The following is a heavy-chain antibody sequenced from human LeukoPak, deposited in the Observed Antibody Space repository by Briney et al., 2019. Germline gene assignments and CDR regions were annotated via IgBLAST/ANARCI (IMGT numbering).Heavy chain of an antibody. CDR1: GGSFGGDY. Sequence: SETLSLTCAVYGGSFGGDYWSWIRQPPGKGLEWIGEINHSGSTNYNPSLKSRVTISVDTSKNQFSLKLSSVTAADTAVYYCARRSSSWYQVIDYWGQGTLVTVSS. J-gene: IGHJ4*02. D-gene: IGHD6-13*01. CDR2: INHSGST. CDR3: ARRSSSWYQVIDY. V-gene: IGHV4-34*01.